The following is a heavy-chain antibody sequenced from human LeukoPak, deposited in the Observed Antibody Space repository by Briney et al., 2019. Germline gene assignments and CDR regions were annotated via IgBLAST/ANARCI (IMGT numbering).Heavy chain of an antibody. CDR1: GGSISSYY. CDR2: IYYSGST. D-gene: IGHD5-24*01. V-gene: IGHV4-59*01. Sequence: SETLSLTCTVSGGSISSYYWSWIRRPPGKGLEWIGYIYYSGSTNYNPSLKSRVTISVDTSKNQFSLKLSSVTAADTAVYYCARGVEMATIVDYWGQGTLVTVSS. J-gene: IGHJ4*02. CDR3: ARGVEMATIVDY.